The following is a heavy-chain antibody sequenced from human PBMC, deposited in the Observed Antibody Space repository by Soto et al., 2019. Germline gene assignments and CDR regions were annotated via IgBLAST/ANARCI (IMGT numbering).Heavy chain of an antibody. J-gene: IGHJ4*02. Sequence: QVQLVQSGAEVKKPGSSVKVSCKASGGTFSSYAISWVRQAPGQGLEWLGGIIPIFGTASYAQKFQGRVKITADESTSAAYMQLSSLRSDDTAVDYCAARRYCSGGTCPDYFDYWGPGNLVTVSS. CDR1: GGTFSSYA. V-gene: IGHV1-69*01. CDR3: AARRYCSGGTCPDYFDY. CDR2: IIPIFGTA. D-gene: IGHD2-15*01.